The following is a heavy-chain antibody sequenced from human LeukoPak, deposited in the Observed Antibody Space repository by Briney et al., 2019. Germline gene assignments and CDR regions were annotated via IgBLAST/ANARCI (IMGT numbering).Heavy chain of an antibody. CDR2: INTNTGNP. Sequence: ASVKVSCKASGYTFTSYAMNWVRQAPGQGLEWMGWINTNTGNPTYAQGFTGRFVFSLDTSVSTAYLQISSLKAEDTAVYYCAREIAVAGIDWFDPWGQGTLVTVPS. CDR3: AREIAVAGIDWFDP. J-gene: IGHJ5*02. CDR1: GYTFTSYA. D-gene: IGHD6-19*01. V-gene: IGHV7-4-1*02.